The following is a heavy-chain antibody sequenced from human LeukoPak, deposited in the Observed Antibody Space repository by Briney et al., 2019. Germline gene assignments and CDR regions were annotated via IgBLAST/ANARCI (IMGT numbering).Heavy chain of an antibody. J-gene: IGHJ4*02. CDR2: NYYSGST. CDR3: AREYHDILTGYFYFDY. V-gene: IGHV4-59*01. Sequence: PSETLSLTCTVSGGSISSYYWSRIRQPPGKGLEWIGYNYYSGSTNYNPSLKSRVTISVDTSKNQFSLKLSSVTAADTAVYYCAREYHDILTGYFYFDYWGQGTLVTVSS. D-gene: IGHD3-9*01. CDR1: GGSISSYY.